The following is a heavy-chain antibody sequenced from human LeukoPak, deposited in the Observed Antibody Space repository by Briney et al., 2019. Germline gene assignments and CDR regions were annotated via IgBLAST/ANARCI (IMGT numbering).Heavy chain of an antibody. V-gene: IGHV3-53*01. CDR1: GFTVSSNY. CDR2: IYSGGST. CDR3: ARDQRELGGSGSYFDY. Sequence: PGGSLRLSCAASGFTVSSNYMSWVRQAPGKGLEWVSVIYSGGSTYYADSVKGRFTISRDNSKNTLYLQMNSLRAEDTAVYYCARDQRELGGSGSYFDYWAREPWSPSPQ. J-gene: IGHJ4*02. D-gene: IGHD3-10*01.